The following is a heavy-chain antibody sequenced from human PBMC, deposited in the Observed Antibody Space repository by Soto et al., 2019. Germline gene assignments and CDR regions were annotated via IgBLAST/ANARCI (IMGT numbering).Heavy chain of an antibody. V-gene: IGHV4-39*01. CDR3: ARRGSGHTFDY. D-gene: IGHD3-10*01. CDR2: IYEGETT. Sequence: SETLSLTCAVSGASVSRTGFHWGWIRQPPGQGLEWIGSIYEGETTFYNSSLKSRVTISADTSKNQFSLRLTSVTAADTAVYYCARRGSGHTFDYWGQGTLVTVSS. J-gene: IGHJ4*02. CDR1: GASVSRTGFH.